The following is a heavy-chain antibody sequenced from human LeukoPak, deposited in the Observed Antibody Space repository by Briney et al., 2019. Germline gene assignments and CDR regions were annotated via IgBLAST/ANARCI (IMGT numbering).Heavy chain of an antibody. Sequence: PGGSLRLSCAASGFTVSSNYMSWVRQAPGKGLEWVSVIYSGGSTYYADSVKGRFTISRDNSKNTLYLQMNSLRAEDTAVYYCARHYCSGGSCYAPDWFDLWGQGTLVTVSS. CDR3: ARHYCSGGSCYAPDWFDL. V-gene: IGHV3-53*01. CDR2: IYSGGST. D-gene: IGHD2-15*01. J-gene: IGHJ5*02. CDR1: GFTVSSNY.